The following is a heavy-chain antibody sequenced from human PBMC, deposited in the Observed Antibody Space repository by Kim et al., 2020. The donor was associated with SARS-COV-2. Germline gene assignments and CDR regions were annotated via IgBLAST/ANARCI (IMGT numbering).Heavy chain of an antibody. CDR1: GGSISSYY. D-gene: IGHD5-12*01. J-gene: IGHJ6*02. V-gene: IGHV4-59*01. Sequence: SETLSLTCTVSGGSISSYYWSWIRQPPGKGLEWIGYIYYSGSTNYNPSLKSRVTISVDTSKNQFSLKLSSVTAADTAVYYCARFAPKRVATIPLDMDVWGQGTTVTVSS. CDR3: ARFAPKRVATIPLDMDV. CDR2: IYYSGST.